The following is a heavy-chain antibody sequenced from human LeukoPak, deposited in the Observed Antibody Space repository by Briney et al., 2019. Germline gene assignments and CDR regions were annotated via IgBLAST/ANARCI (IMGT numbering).Heavy chain of an antibody. J-gene: IGHJ6*02. CDR2: INPNNGGT. CDR3: ARDLLKIAVAGTKYYYGMDV. Sequence: ASVKVSCKASGYSFIGYYIHWMRQAPGQGLEWMGWINPNNGGTNSAQKFQGRVTMTRDTSISTAYMELSRLRSDDTAVYYCARDLLKIAVAGTKYYYGMDVWGQGTTVTVS. CDR1: GYSFIGYY. V-gene: IGHV1-2*02. D-gene: IGHD6-19*01.